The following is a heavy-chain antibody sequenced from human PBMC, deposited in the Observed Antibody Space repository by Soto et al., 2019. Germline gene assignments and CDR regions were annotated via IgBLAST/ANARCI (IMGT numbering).Heavy chain of an antibody. CDR3: ARGDSSSSYYCDY. CDR1: GGSFSGYY. V-gene: IGHV4-34*01. Sequence: QVQLQQWGAGLLKPSETLSLTCAVYGGSFSGYYWSWIRQPPGKGLEWIGEINHSGSTNYNPSLKRRVTISVDTSKNQFSLRLSSVTAADTAVYYCARGDSSSSYYCDYWGQGTLVTVSS. J-gene: IGHJ4*02. CDR2: INHSGST. D-gene: IGHD6-6*01.